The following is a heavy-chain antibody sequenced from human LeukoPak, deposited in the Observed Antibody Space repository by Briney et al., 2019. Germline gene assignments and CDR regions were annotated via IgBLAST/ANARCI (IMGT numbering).Heavy chain of an antibody. Sequence: PSGTLSLTCTVSGGSISSSSYYWGWIRQPPGKGLEWIGSIYYSGSTYYNPSLKSRVTISVDTSKNQFSLKLSSVTAADTAVYYCARDKTNFWSAGRAFDIWGQGTMVTVSS. V-gene: IGHV4-39*07. CDR1: GGSISSSSYY. CDR3: ARDKTNFWSAGRAFDI. D-gene: IGHD3-3*01. J-gene: IGHJ3*02. CDR2: IYYSGST.